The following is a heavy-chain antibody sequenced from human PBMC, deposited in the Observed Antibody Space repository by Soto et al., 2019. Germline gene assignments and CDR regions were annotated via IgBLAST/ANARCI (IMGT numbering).Heavy chain of an antibody. J-gene: IGHJ6*02. Sequence: PGGSLRLSCAASGFTVGSNYMSWVRQAPGKGLEWVSVIYSGGSTYYADSVKGRFTISRDNSKNTLYLQMNSLRAEDTAVYYCARGLGPYYFYGMDVWGQGTTVTVSS. CDR3: ARGLGPYYFYGMDV. CDR1: GFTVGSNY. V-gene: IGHV3-66*01. CDR2: IYSGGST. D-gene: IGHD7-27*01.